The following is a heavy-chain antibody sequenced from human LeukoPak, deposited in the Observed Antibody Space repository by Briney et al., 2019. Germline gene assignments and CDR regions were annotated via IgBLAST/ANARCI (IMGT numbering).Heavy chain of an antibody. V-gene: IGHV3-23*01. Sequence: PGGSLRLSCAASGFTFSSYWMSWVRQAPGKGLEWVSAISGGASNTYYADSVKGRFTISRDNSKNTLYLQMNSLRAEDTAVYYCAKQPPGGYYYESSGYYQYFQHWGQGTLVTVSS. J-gene: IGHJ1*01. CDR2: ISGGASNT. D-gene: IGHD3-22*01. CDR3: AKQPPGGYYYESSGYYQYFQH. CDR1: GFTFSSYW.